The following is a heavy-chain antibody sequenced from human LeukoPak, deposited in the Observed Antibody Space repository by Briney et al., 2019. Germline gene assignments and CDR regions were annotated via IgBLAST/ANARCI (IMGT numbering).Heavy chain of an antibody. J-gene: IGHJ4*02. CDR3: AKGLYYYDSSGPLDY. CDR1: GFTFTTYG. V-gene: IGHV3-33*06. Sequence: GGSLRLSCAASGFTFTTYGMHWVRQAPGKGLEWVAVIWYDGSIKYYADSVKGRFTISRDNSKNTLYLQMSSLRAEDTAVYYCAKGLYYYDSSGPLDYWGQGTLVTVSS. CDR2: IWYDGSIK. D-gene: IGHD3-22*01.